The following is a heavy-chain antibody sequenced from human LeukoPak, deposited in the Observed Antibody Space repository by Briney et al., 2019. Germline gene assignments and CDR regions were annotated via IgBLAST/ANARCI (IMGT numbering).Heavy chain of an antibody. CDR2: INWNGGST. J-gene: IGHJ4*02. V-gene: IGHV3-20*04. CDR1: GFTFDDYG. CDR3: ARAGYSYGYPGGIDY. D-gene: IGHD5-18*01. Sequence: RPGGSLRLSCAASGFTFDDYGMSWVRQAPGKGLEWVSGINWNGGSTGYADSVKGRFTISRDNAKNSLYLQMNSLRAEDTALYYCARAGYSYGYPGGIDYWGQGTLVTVSS.